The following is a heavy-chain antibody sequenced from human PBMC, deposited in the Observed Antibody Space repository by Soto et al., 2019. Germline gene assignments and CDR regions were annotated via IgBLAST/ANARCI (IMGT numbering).Heavy chain of an antibody. CDR1: GGTFSNDI. D-gene: IGHD5-12*01. J-gene: IGHJ4*02. Sequence: QVQLVQSGAEVKKPGSSVKVSCESSGGTFSNDIITWVRQAPGQGLEWMGRIVLLLNIANYAQKFQGRVKITADKSTGTAYMELNSLTSEDTAAYYCVKNSPIGSTYSGYDGIDSWGQGTLVTVSS. CDR2: IVLLLNIA. CDR3: VKNSPIGSTYSGYDGIDS. V-gene: IGHV1-69*02.